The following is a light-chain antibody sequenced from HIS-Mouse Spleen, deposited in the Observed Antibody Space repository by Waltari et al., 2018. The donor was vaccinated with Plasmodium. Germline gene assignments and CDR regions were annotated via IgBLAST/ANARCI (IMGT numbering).Light chain of an antibody. CDR2: EDS. Sequence: SYELTQPPSVSVSPGQTARITCSGDALPKKYAYWYQQKSGQAPVLVIYEDSKRPSGIPERVSGSSSGTMATLTISGAQVEDEADYYCYSTGSSGNHRVFGGGTKLTVL. CDR1: ALPKKY. CDR3: YSTGSSGNHRV. V-gene: IGLV3-10*01. J-gene: IGLJ3*02.